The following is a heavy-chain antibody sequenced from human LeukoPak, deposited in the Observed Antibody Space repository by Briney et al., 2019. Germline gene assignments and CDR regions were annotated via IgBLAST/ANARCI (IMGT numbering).Heavy chain of an antibody. CDR1: GGSISSGSYY. J-gene: IGHJ5*02. Sequence: SETLSLTCTVSGGSISSGSYYWSWIRQPAGKGVEWIGRIYTSGSTNYNPSLKSRVTISVDTSKNQFSLKLSSVTAADTAVYYCARDRGYCSSTSCGHWFDPWGQGTLVTVSS. CDR3: ARDRGYCSSTSCGHWFDP. CDR2: IYTSGST. D-gene: IGHD2-2*03. V-gene: IGHV4-61*02.